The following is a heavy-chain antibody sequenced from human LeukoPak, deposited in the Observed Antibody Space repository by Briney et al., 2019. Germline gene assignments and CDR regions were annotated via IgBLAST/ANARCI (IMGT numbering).Heavy chain of an antibody. CDR3: ARGGRGSAAVVAPRSFDI. D-gene: IGHD3-22*01. Sequence: GGSLRLSCAASGFTFSSYWMSWIRQAPGKGLEWVSVTYTGGNSYYAGSVQGRFIISRDISKNTLYLQMNNLRAEDSALYYCARGGRGSAAVVAPRSFDIWGQGTMVTVSS. J-gene: IGHJ3*02. V-gene: IGHV3-53*01. CDR2: TYTGGNS. CDR1: GFTFSSYW.